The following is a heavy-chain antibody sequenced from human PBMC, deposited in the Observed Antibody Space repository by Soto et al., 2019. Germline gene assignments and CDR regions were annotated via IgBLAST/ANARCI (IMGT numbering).Heavy chain of an antibody. J-gene: IGHJ6*02. D-gene: IGHD1-1*01. CDR2: INGGTGQT. Sequence: ASVKVSCKASGYTFTTRAMHWVRQAPGQSLEWMGWINGGTGQTKHSQRFQGRVNITRDTSASTAYMELSSLRSEDTAVYYCARGKGMEENYYYYGLDIWGQGTTVTVSS. CDR3: ARGKGMEENYYYYGLDI. CDR1: GYTFTTRA. V-gene: IGHV1-3*01.